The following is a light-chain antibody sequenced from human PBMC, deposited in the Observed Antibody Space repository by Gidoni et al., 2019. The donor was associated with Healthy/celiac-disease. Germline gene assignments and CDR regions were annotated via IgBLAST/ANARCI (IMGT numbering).Light chain of an antibody. CDR3: QQRSNWPQVT. J-gene: IGKJ4*01. V-gene: IGKV3-11*01. CDR1: QSVSSY. CDR2: DAS. Sequence: EIVLTQSPATLPLSPGERATLSCRASQSVSSYLAWYQQTPGQAPRLLIYDASNRATGIPARFSGSGSGTDFTLTISSLEPEDFAVYYCQQRSNWPQVTFXGXTKVEIK.